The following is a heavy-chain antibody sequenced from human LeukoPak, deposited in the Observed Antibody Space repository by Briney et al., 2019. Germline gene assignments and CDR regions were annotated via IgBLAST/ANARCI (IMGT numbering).Heavy chain of an antibody. D-gene: IGHD6-19*01. Sequence: GGSLRLSCVASGFTFSSYAMSWVRQAPGKGLEWVSAISGSGGNTYYTDSVKGRFTISRDNSKNTLYLPMNSLRAEDTAVYYCARALFIAVAVVDYWGQGTLVTVSS. J-gene: IGHJ4*02. CDR2: ISGSGGNT. V-gene: IGHV3-23*01. CDR3: ARALFIAVAVVDY. CDR1: GFTFSSYA.